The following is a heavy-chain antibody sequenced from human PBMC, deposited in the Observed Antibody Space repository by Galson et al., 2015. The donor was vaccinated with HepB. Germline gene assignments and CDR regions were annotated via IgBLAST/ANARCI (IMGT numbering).Heavy chain of an antibody. D-gene: IGHD3-10*01. CDR3: ARVSARDFYYQGLDV. CDR2: TYYRSKWYN. Sequence: CAISGDSVSRSTAAWNWIRQSPSRGLEWLGRTYYRSKWYNDYAESVKSRITIKTDTSKNQFSLELNSVTPEDTAVYYCARVSARDFYYQGLDVWGQGTSVTVSS. V-gene: IGHV6-1*01. CDR1: GDSVSRSTAA. J-gene: IGHJ6*02.